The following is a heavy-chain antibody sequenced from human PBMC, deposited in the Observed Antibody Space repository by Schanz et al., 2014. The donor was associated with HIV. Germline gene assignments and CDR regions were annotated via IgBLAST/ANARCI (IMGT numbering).Heavy chain of an antibody. D-gene: IGHD2-8*01. V-gene: IGHV3-21*01. CDR2: ITSSSSYI. CDR1: GFTFNKYS. J-gene: IGHJ2*01. Sequence: DVQLMESGGGLVQPGGSLRLSCVASGFTFNKYSMNWVRQAPGKGLEWVSSITSSSSYIYYADSLKGRFTVSRDNAKNSLYLEINSLRVEDTAIYYCARDESAQWFFDLWGRGTLLTVSS. CDR3: ARDESAQWFFDL.